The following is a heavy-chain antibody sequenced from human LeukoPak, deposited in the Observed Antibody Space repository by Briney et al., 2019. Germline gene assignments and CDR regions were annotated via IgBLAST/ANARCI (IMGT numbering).Heavy chain of an antibody. CDR1: GGSISSSSYY. J-gene: IGHJ4*02. CDR3: ASSYCSGGSCSADY. CDR2: IYYSGSTYYYSGST. D-gene: IGHD2-15*01. V-gene: IGHV4-39*01. Sequence: PSETLSLTCTVSGGSISSSSYYWGWIRQPPGKGLEWIGNIYYSGSTYYYSGSTYYNPSLKSRVTISVDTSKNQFSLKMSSVTAADTAVYYCASSYCSGGSCSADYWGQGTLVTVSS.